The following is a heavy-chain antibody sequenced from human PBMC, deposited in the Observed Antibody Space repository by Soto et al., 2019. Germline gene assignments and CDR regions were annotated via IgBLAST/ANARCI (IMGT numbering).Heavy chain of an antibody. V-gene: IGHV3-23*01. Sequence: GGYLRLSCVASGFTFSSYAVSWVRQAPGKGLEWVSAISGSGGSTYYADSVKGRFTISRDNSKNTVFLQVNSLRAEDTAIYYCAKTGHLLLVTADKNWLDSWGQGTLVTSPQ. D-gene: IGHD2-21*02. CDR3: AKTGHLLLVTADKNWLDS. CDR2: ISGSGGST. J-gene: IGHJ5*01. CDR1: GFTFSSYA.